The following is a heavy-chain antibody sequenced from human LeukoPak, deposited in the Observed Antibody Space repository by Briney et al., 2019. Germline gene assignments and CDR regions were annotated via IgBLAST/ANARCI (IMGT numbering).Heavy chain of an antibody. CDR3: AKDPDADNDFWSGYYHY. Sequence: GGSLRLSCAASGFTFSSYAMSWVRQAPGKGLEWVSTISGSGDSTFYADSVKGRFNISRDNSKNMLYLQMNSLRAEDTAVYYCAKDPDADNDFWSGYYHYWGQGTLVTVSS. J-gene: IGHJ4*02. D-gene: IGHD3-3*01. CDR2: ISGSGDST. V-gene: IGHV3-23*01. CDR1: GFTFSSYA.